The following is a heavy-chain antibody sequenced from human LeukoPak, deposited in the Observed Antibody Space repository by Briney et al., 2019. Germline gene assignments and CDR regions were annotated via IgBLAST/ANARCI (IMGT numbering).Heavy chain of an antibody. D-gene: IGHD6-13*01. V-gene: IGHV4-39*07. CDR3: ARDLAAAGTASHDENFDY. CDR1: GGSISSRNYY. J-gene: IGHJ4*02. Sequence: SETLSLTCTVSGGSISSRNYYWGWIRQPPGKGLEWIGEIYHSGSTNYNPSLKSRVTISVDKSKNQFSLKLSSVTAADTAVYYCARDLAAAGTASHDENFDYWGQGTLVTVSS. CDR2: IYHSGST.